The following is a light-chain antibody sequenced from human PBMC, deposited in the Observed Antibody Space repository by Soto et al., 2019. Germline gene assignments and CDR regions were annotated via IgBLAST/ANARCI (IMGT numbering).Light chain of an antibody. J-gene: IGKJ1*01. CDR2: GAS. V-gene: IGKV3-15*01. Sequence: EIVMTQSPATLSVSPGERATLSCRASQSVSSNLAWYQQKPGQAPRLLIYGASTRATGIPARFSGSGSGTEFTLTCSSLQSEDFAVYYCQQYNNWPGTFGQWTKVEIK. CDR1: QSVSSN. CDR3: QQYNNWPGT.